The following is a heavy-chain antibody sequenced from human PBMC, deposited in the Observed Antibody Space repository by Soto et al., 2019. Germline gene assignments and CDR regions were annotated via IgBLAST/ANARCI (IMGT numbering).Heavy chain of an antibody. V-gene: IGHV4-31*03. Sequence: QVQLQESDAGLVKASQTLSLTCTVSGGSVSSGAYYWTWIRQRPGKGLEWIGYIYYSGSTYYSPSLKSRLSISLDTSMNQFSLRLSSVTAADTAMYYCARARLRAVYAFDIWGQGTMVTVSS. CDR3: ARARLRAVYAFDI. J-gene: IGHJ3*02. CDR2: IYYSGST. CDR1: GGSVSSGAYY. D-gene: IGHD5-12*01.